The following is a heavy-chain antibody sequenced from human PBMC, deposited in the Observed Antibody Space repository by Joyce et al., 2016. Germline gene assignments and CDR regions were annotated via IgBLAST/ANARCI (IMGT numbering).Heavy chain of an antibody. CDR3: ARERNFGDLSFDP. J-gene: IGHJ5*02. CDR1: GYTFTSYD. Sequence: QVQLVQPGAEVKKPGASVKVSCKASGYTFTSYDITWVRQATGQGLEWMGWINPNSGDTGYAQKFQGRVTLTRNTSISTAYMELSSLRSEDTAVYYCARERNFGDLSFDPWGQGTLVTVSS. V-gene: IGHV1-8*01. D-gene: IGHD4-17*01. CDR2: INPNSGDT.